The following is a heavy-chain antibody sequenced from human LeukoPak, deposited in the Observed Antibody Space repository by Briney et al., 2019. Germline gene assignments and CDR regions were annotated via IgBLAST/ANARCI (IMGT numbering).Heavy chain of an antibody. CDR2: IDWDDDK. CDR1: GFSLRSSGMR. V-gene: IGHV2-70*04. J-gene: IGHJ4*02. D-gene: IGHD3-9*01. CDR3: ARTGYFGPGTFPFDS. Sequence: SGPALVKPTQTLTLTCTFSGFSLRSSGMRVSWIRQPPGKALEWLARIDWDDDKFYSTSLRTRLTISKDTSKNRVVLTMINMDPVDTATYYCARTGYFGPGTFPFDSWGPGTLVTVSS.